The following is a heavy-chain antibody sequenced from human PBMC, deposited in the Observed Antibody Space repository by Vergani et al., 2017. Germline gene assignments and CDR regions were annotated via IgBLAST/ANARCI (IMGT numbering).Heavy chain of an antibody. CDR1: GGSINTGAYY. D-gene: IGHD3-10*01. CDR2: VYTSGMT. Sequence: QVQLQESGPRLVRPSQTLSLTCTVSGGSINTGAYYWSWIRQPAGKGREWIGRVYTSGMTNYNPSLKSRVTSLVDRSKSQLSLKLTSVTAGDTAVYFCARERSYYYGSGSDDYNPYYYEGMYVWGPGTTVTVSS. J-gene: IGHJ6*02. V-gene: IGHV4-61*02. CDR3: ARERSYYYGSGSDDYNPYYYEGMYV.